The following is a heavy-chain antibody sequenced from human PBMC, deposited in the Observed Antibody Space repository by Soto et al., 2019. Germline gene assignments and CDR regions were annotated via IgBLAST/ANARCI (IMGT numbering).Heavy chain of an antibody. V-gene: IGHV5-10-1*01. J-gene: IGHJ6*02. Sequence: GEALKISCKGSGYSFTSYWISWVRQMPGKGLELMVRIDPSDSYTNYSPSFQGHVTISAYKSISTAYLQWSSLKASDTAMYYCARPNRTDNYYYGMHXWGQVTTVTAS. CDR1: GYSFTSYW. CDR3: ARPNRTDNYYYGMHX. CDR2: IDPSDSYT.